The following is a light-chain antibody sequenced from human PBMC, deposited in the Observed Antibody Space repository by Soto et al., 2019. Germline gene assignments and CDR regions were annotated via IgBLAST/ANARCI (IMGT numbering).Light chain of an antibody. J-gene: IGKJ5*01. CDR2: GAS. CDR3: QQYGSSHIT. V-gene: IGKV3-15*01. CDR1: QSVSSN. Sequence: IVMTQSPATLSVSPGERATLYCRASQSVSSNLAWYQQKPGQAPRLLIYGASTRATGIPARFSGSGSGTEFTLTISRLEPEDFAVYYCQQYGSSHITFGQGTRLEI.